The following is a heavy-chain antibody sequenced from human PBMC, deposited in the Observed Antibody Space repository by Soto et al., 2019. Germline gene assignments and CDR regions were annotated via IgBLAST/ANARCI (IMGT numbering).Heavy chain of an antibody. CDR3: AKDRDCSSTSCYVRDAFDI. Sequence: PVGSLILSCAASGFTFSSYSMSWVRQAPGKGLEWVSAISGSGGSTYYADSVKDRFTISRDNSKNTLYLQMNSLRAEDTAVYYCAKDRDCSSTSCYVRDAFDIWGQGTMVTVSS. V-gene: IGHV3-23*01. J-gene: IGHJ3*02. CDR1: GFTFSSYS. CDR2: ISGSGGST. D-gene: IGHD2-2*01.